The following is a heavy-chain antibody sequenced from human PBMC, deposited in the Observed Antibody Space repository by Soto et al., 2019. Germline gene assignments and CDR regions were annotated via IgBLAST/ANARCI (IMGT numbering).Heavy chain of an antibody. CDR1: GGSISSSSYY. V-gene: IGHV4-39*01. CDR3: ARRVPAAIFSDWFDP. Sequence: QLQLQESGPGLVKPSETLSLTCTVSGGSISSSSYYWGWISQPPGKGLEWIGSIYYSGSTYYNPSLKSRVTISVDTSKNQFSLKLSSVTAADTAVYYGARRVPAAIFSDWFDPWGQGTLVTVSS. CDR2: IYYSGST. D-gene: IGHD2-2*01. J-gene: IGHJ5*02.